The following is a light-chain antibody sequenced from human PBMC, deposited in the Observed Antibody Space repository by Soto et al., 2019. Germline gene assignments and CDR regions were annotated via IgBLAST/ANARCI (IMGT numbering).Light chain of an antibody. CDR3: QQYNNWPPVT. Sequence: EIVMTQSPATLSVSPGERVTLSCRASHSVNTNLAWYQQKPGQAPRLLIYGASTRASGFPARFSGSGSRTEVTLTISSLQSEDFAVYYCQQYNNWPPVTFGQGTRLEIK. CDR2: GAS. J-gene: IGKJ5*01. CDR1: HSVNTN. V-gene: IGKV3-15*01.